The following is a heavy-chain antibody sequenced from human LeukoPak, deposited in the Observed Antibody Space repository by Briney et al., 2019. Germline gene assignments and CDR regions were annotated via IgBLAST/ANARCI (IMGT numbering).Heavy chain of an antibody. CDR1: GFTFSSNA. CDR2: MSYGGTYK. V-gene: IGHV3-30-3*01. D-gene: IGHD3-9*01. CDR3: ARGRATGRSGGDY. Sequence: PGGSLRLSCAASGFTFSSNAMHWVRQAPGKGLGWVAVMSYGGTYKYYADSVKGRFTISRDNAENSLYLQMNSLRDEDTAVYYCARGRATGRSGGDYWGQGTLVTVSS. J-gene: IGHJ4*02.